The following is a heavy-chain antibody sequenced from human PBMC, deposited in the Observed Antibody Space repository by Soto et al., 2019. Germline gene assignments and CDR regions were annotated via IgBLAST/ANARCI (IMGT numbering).Heavy chain of an antibody. CDR1: GFTFSNYA. CDR3: AKERLARGFDY. V-gene: IGHV3-23*01. CDR2: ISGGGDNT. Sequence: EVQLLDSGGGLVQPGGSLRLSCEASGFTFSNYAMNWVRQAPGKGLEWVLGISGGGDNTYYAASVKGRFTISRDNSKNPVFLPMNSLRAEDTAVYYCAKERLARGFDYWGQGTLVTVSS. J-gene: IGHJ4*02.